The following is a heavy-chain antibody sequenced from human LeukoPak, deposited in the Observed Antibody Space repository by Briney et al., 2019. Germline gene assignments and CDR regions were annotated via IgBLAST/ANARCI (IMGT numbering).Heavy chain of an antibody. D-gene: IGHD3-22*01. CDR1: GYTFADYY. J-gene: IGHJ3*02. Sequence: ASVKVSCKTSGYTFADYYIHWVRQAPGHGLEWMGTIDPNGGSTSNAQKFQGRVTMTRDTSTTTAYMELSSLRSEDTAVYHCARDHPTQYSGYSAFDIWGQGTMVTVSS. V-gene: IGHV1-46*01. CDR2: IDPNGGST. CDR3: ARDHPTQYSGYSAFDI.